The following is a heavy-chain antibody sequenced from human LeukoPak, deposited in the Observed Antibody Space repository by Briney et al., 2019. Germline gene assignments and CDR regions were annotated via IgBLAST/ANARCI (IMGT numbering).Heavy chain of an antibody. CDR1: GGSISSYY. Sequence: SETLSLTCTVSGGSISSYYWSWIRQPPGKGLEWIGYIYYSGSTYYNPSLKSRVTISVDTSKNQFSLKLSSVTAADTAVYYCARDNYYDSSGAWGQGTLVTVSS. CDR3: ARDNYYDSSGA. V-gene: IGHV4-59*12. D-gene: IGHD3-22*01. CDR2: IYYSGST. J-gene: IGHJ5*02.